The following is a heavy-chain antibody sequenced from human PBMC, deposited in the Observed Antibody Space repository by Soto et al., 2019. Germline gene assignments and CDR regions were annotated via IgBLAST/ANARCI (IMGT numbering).Heavy chain of an antibody. CDR1: GYTFTSDG. J-gene: IGHJ5*02. CDR2: ISAYNGNT. V-gene: IGHV1-18*01. Sequence: GASVTVSCKASGYTFTSDGISWVRQAPGQGLEWMGWISAYNGNTNYAQKLQGRVTMTTDTSTSTAYMELRSLRSDDTAVYYCARVEGYQLLWYWFDPWGQGTLVTVSS. CDR3: ARVEGYQLLWYWFDP. D-gene: IGHD2-2*01.